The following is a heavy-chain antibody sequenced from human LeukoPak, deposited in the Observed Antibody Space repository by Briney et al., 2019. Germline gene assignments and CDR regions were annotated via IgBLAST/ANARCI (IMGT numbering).Heavy chain of an antibody. Sequence: GGSLRLSCAASGFTFSNYAMHWVRQAPGKGLEWVAFISYDGSSKCYADSVKGRFTISRDNPKNTLYLQMNSLRAEDTAVYYCAGEQNAFDMWGQGTMVTVSS. J-gene: IGHJ3*02. V-gene: IGHV3-30*04. CDR1: GFTFSNYA. CDR2: ISYDGSSK. CDR3: AGEQNAFDM.